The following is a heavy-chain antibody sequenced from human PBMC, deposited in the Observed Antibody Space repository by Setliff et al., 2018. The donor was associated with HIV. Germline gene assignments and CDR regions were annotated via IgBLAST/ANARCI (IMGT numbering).Heavy chain of an antibody. Sequence: SETLSLTCTVSGDSTSSSSSYWGWIRQPPGKGLEWIGSIYYSGSTYYNPSLKSRVTISVDTSKNQFSLRLSSVTAADTAVYYCARTRGYTYGYIDSWGQGTLVTVSS. V-gene: IGHV4-39*01. D-gene: IGHD5-18*01. CDR1: GDSTSSSSSY. CDR2: IYYSGST. J-gene: IGHJ4*02. CDR3: ARTRGYTYGYIDS.